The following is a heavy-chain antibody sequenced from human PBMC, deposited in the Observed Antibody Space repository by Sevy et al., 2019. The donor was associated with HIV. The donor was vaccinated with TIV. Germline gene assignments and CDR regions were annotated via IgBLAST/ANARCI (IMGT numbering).Heavy chain of an antibody. J-gene: IGHJ4*02. CDR2: IDSDDTT. D-gene: IGHD5-18*01. V-gene: IGHV3-66*01. CDR3: ARGKSGYGYALNY. CDR1: GFTFNSNY. Sequence: GGSLRLSCAASGFTFNSNYMPWVRQAPGKGLEGVSVIDSDDTTFDADSVKDRFNIYRDNFKNTLYLHMSSLRAEDTAVYYCARGKSGYGYALNYWGQGTLVTVSS.